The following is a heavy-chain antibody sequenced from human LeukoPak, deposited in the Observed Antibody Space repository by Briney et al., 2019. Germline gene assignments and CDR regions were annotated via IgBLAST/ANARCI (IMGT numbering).Heavy chain of an antibody. V-gene: IGHV1-69*01. J-gene: IGHJ5*02. Sequence: SVKVSCKASGGTFSSYAISWGRQAPGQGLEWMGGIIPIFGTANYAQKFQGRVTITADESTSTAYMELSSLRSEDTAVYYCARVCSSTSCSNWFDPWGQGTLVTVSS. CDR3: ARVCSSTSCSNWFDP. CDR2: IIPIFGTA. CDR1: GGTFSSYA. D-gene: IGHD2-2*01.